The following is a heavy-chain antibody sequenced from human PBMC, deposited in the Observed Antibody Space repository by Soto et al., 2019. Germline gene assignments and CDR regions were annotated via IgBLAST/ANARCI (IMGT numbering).Heavy chain of an antibody. CDR1: GFTFSNAW. CDR2: IKSKTDGGTT. J-gene: IGHJ3*02. D-gene: IGHD2-21*02. Sequence: LSLTCAASGFTFSNAWMSWVRQAPGKGLEWVGRIKSKTDGGTTDYAAPVKGRFTISRDDSKNTLYLQMNSLKTEDTAVYYCTPLGGNFAFDIWGQGTMVTVSS. CDR3: TPLGGNFAFDI. V-gene: IGHV3-15*01.